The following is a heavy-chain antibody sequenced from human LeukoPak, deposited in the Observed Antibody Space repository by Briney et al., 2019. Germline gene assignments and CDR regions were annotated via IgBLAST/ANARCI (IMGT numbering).Heavy chain of an antibody. CDR3: ARRLYSGDSMTAFDY. V-gene: IGHV5-51*01. CDR1: GFTFSTHW. J-gene: IGHJ4*02. D-gene: IGHD1-26*01. Sequence: PGESLKISCKASGFTFSTHWIGWVRQMPGKGLEWMGPIYPTDSDTRYNPSFQGQVTISADRSITTAFLQWGSLRASDTAMYYCARRLYSGDSMTAFDYWGPGTLVTVSS. CDR2: IYPTDSDT.